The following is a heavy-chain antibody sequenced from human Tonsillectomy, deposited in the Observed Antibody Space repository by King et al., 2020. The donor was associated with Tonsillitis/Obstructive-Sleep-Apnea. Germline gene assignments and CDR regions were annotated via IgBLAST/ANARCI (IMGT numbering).Heavy chain of an antibody. CDR2: IFYSGAT. J-gene: IGHJ6*03. V-gene: IGHV4-39*01. CDR3: ARPDYYYYYMDV. Sequence: LQLQESGPGLVKPSETLSLTCTVSGGSISSSSFYWAWIRQPPGKGLEWLGWIFYSGATYYNPSLKSRVTISVDTSRNQFSLSLRSVTAADTAIYYCARPDYYYYYMDVWGKGTTVTVSS. CDR1: GGSISSSSFY.